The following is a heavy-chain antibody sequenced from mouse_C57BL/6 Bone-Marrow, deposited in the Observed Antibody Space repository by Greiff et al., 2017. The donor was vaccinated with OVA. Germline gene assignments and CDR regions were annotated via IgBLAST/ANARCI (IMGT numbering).Heavy chain of an antibody. D-gene: IGHD1-1*01. J-gene: IGHJ4*01. Sequence: DVQLVESGGGLVKPGGSLKLSCAASGFTFSDYGMHWVRQAPEKGLEWVAYISSGSSTIYYADTVKGRFTISSDNAKNTLCLQMTSLRSEDTAMYYCARDFLYYYAMDYWGQGTSVTVSS. CDR1: GFTFSDYG. CDR3: ARDFLYYYAMDY. V-gene: IGHV5-17*01. CDR2: ISSGSSTI.